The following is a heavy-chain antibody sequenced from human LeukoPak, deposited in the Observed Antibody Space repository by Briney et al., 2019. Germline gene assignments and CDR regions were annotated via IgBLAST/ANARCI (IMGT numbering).Heavy chain of an antibody. CDR3: ARDAVVITHWYFDL. D-gene: IGHD3-22*01. CDR2: ISGSGTST. J-gene: IGHJ2*01. CDR1: GFTFSSYA. V-gene: IGHV3-23*01. Sequence: GGSLRLSCAASGFTFSSYAMSWVRQAPGKGLEWVSVISGSGTSTYYADSVKGRFTISRDNSKNTLYLQMNSLRAEDTAVYYCARDAVVITHWYFDLWGRGTLVTVSS.